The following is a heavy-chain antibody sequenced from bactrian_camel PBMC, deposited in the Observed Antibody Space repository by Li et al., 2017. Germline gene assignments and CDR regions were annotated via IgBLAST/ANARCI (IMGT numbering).Heavy chain of an antibody. CDR3: AADASPCLGRRTWTSAYRYVY. V-gene: IGHV3S53*01. D-gene: IGHD8*01. CDR1: GNAFSNTF. J-gene: IGHJ4*01. Sequence: HVQLVESGGGSVQPGGSLTLSCEASGNAFSNTFMGWFRRPAGKEREVVAGIDSDGRTSYPNGVVGRFTISQHNAKNTLYLQMNSLKPEDTAMYYCAADASPCLGRRTWTSAYRYVYWGQGTQVTVS. CDR2: IDSDGRT.